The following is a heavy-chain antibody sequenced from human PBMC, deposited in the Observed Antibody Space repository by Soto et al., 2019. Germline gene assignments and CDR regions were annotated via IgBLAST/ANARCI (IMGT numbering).Heavy chain of an antibody. CDR1: GFTFSSYS. V-gene: IGHV3-21*01. D-gene: IGHD5-12*01. CDR3: ARGKLGLRFLKKFLVDGMDV. J-gene: IGHJ6*02. Sequence: GGSLRLSCAASGFTFSSYSMNWVRQAPGKGLEWVSFISSSSSYIYYADSVKGRFTISRDNAKNSLYLQMNSLRAEDTAVYYCARGKLGLRFLKKFLVDGMDVWGQGTTVTVSS. CDR2: ISSSSSYI.